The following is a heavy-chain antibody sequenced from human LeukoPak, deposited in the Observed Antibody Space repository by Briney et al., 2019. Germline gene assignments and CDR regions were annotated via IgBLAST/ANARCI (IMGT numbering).Heavy chain of an antibody. CDR1: GYTFTSYY. V-gene: IGHV1-46*01. Sequence: ASVKVSCKASGYTFTSYYMHWVRQAPGQGLEWMGIINPGGGSTSYAQKFQGRVTMTRDTSTSTVYMELSSLRSEDTAVYYCARANSDDFWSGYYNFFDYWGQGTLVTVSS. D-gene: IGHD3-3*01. CDR3: ARANSDDFWSGYYNFFDY. CDR2: INPGGGST. J-gene: IGHJ4*02.